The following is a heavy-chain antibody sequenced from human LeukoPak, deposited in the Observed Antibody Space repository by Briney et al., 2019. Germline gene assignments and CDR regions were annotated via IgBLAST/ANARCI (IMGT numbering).Heavy chain of an antibody. CDR3: AKDSEVGGYYYMDV. CDR1: GFTFSSYA. CDR2: ISDSGGHT. D-gene: IGHD2-15*01. J-gene: IGHJ6*03. V-gene: IGHV3-23*01. Sequence: GGSLRLSCAASGFTFSSYAMSWVRQAPGKGLEWVSAISDSGGHTYYADSVKGRFTISRDNSKNTLYLQMNSLRAEDTAVYYCAKDSEVGGYYYMDVWGKGTTVTVSS.